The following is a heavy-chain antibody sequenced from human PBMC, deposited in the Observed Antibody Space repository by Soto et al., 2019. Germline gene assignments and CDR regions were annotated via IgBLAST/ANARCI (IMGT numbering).Heavy chain of an antibody. CDR1: GFNFSSYE. D-gene: IGHD1-26*01. Sequence: PGGSLSLSCAASGFNFSSYEMNWVRQAPGKGLEWVSYISSSGSTIYYADSVKGRFTISRDNAKNSLYLQMNSLRAEDTAVYYCARAVPGIVGATDYWGQGTLVTVSS. V-gene: IGHV3-48*03. CDR3: ARAVPGIVGATDY. J-gene: IGHJ4*02. CDR2: ISSSGSTI.